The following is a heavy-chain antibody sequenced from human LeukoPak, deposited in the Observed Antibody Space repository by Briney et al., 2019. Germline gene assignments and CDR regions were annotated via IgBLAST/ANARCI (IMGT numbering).Heavy chain of an antibody. J-gene: IGHJ4*02. Sequence: GGSLRLSCAASGFSIKSYSMTWVRKAPGKGLEWVAVISYDGSNKYYADSVKGRFTISRDNSKNTLYLQMNSLRAEDTAVYYCARDPQQLVLSYYFDYWGQGTLVTVSS. CDR1: GFSIKSYS. V-gene: IGHV3-30-3*01. CDR2: ISYDGSNK. D-gene: IGHD6-13*01. CDR3: ARDPQQLVLSYYFDY.